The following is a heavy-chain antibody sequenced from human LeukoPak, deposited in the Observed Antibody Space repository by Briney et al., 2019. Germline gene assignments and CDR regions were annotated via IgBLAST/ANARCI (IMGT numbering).Heavy chain of an antibody. Sequence: GGSLRLSCAASGFTFSSYGMHWVRQAPGKGLEWVAVISFDGSNKYCSDSVKGRFTISRDNSKNTLYLQMNSLRAEDTAVYYCAKASSYDSSGYYYYFDYWGQGTLVTVSS. CDR3: AKASSYDSSGYYYYFDY. CDR1: GFTFSSYG. J-gene: IGHJ4*02. CDR2: ISFDGSNK. D-gene: IGHD3-22*01. V-gene: IGHV3-30*18.